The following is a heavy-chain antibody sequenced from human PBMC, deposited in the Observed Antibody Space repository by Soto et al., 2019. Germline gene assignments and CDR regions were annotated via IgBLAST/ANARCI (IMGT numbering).Heavy chain of an antibody. J-gene: IGHJ3*01. CDR2: LNPDTGNT. V-gene: IGHV1-3*01. CDR1: GFTFSDNL. CDR3: ARKRQSVSPRANDAFDV. Sequence: QVQLVQSGAELKKPGASVNISCTASGFTFSDNLINWVRQAPGQGLEWMGWLNPDTGNTRYSETFQGRVTISRHSSASIAYLEINDLENEATALYFYARKRQSVSPRANDAFDVWGQGTMITVSS.